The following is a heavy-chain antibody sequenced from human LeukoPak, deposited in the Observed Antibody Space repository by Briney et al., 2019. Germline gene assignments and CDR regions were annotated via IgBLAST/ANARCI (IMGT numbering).Heavy chain of an antibody. CDR2: INTNTGNP. J-gene: IGHJ4*02. Sequence: ASVNVSCKASGYTFTSYAMNWVRQAPGQGLEWMGWINTNTGNPTYAQGFTGRFVFSLDTSVSTAYLQISSLKAEDTAVYYCARDGEDYDSSGYYYYWGQGTLVTVSS. CDR3: ARDGEDYDSSGYYYY. V-gene: IGHV7-4-1*02. CDR1: GYTFTSYA. D-gene: IGHD3-22*01.